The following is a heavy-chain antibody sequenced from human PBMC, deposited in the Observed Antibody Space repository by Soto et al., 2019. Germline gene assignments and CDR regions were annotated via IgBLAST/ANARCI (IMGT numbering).Heavy chain of an antibody. D-gene: IGHD3-22*01. V-gene: IGHV4-30-4*08. CDR3: ARVSTYYYDSSGYYSYYFDY. J-gene: IGHJ4*02. CDR2: IYYSGST. CDR1: GGSISSVDYY. Sequence: PSETLSLTCTVSGGSISSVDYYWSWIRQPPGKGLEWIGYIYYSGSTYYNPSLKSRVTISVDTSKNQFSLKLSSVTAADTAVYYCARVSTYYYDSSGYYSYYFDYWGQGTLVTVSS.